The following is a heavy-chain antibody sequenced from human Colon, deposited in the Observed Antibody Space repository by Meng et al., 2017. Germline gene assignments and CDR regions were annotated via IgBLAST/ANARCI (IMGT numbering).Heavy chain of an antibody. V-gene: IGHV4-34*01. D-gene: IGHD3-16*01. CDR3: ARSLGYYDYVWGSYPPGY. CDR1: GGSFSGYY. CDR2: INHSGST. J-gene: IGHJ4*02. Sequence: QVPLKDECAGLLKPSETLSLPCAVYGGSFSGYYWSWIRQPPGKGLEWIGEINHSGSTNYNPSLKSRVTISVDTSKNQFSLKLSSVTAADTAVYYCARSLGYYDYVWGSYPPGYWGQGTLVTVSS.